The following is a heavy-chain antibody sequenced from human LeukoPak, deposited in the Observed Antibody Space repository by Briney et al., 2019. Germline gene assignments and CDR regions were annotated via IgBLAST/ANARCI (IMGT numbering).Heavy chain of an antibody. Sequence: GESLKISCQGSGYSFTNFWIAWVRQMPGEGLEWMGIIYPGDSDTRYSPSFQGQVTISADKSINTALVQWSSLKASDTAIYYCARRTPEYTNRWYFDLWGRGTLVTVSS. CDR3: ARRTPEYTNRWYFDL. D-gene: IGHD6-6*01. CDR1: GYSFTNFW. V-gene: IGHV5-51*01. J-gene: IGHJ2*01. CDR2: IYPGDSDT.